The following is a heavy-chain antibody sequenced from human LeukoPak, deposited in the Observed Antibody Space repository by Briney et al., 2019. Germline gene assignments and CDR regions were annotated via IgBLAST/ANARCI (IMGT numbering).Heavy chain of an antibody. CDR3: ARTWDSDAFDI. CDR2: IYHSGST. J-gene: IGHJ3*02. CDR1: GGSISSGGYS. D-gene: IGHD1-26*01. V-gene: IGHV4-30-2*01. Sequence: PSQTLSLTCAVSGGSISSGGYSWSWIRQPPGKGLEWIGFIYHSGSTYYNPSLKSRVTISVDRSKNQFSLKLSSVTAADTAVYYCARTWDSDAFDIWGQGTMVTVSS.